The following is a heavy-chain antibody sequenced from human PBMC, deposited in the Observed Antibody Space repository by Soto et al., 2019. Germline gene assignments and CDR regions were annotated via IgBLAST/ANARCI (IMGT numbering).Heavy chain of an antibody. D-gene: IGHD2-2*01. V-gene: IGHV3-30*18. CDR2: ISYDGSNK. J-gene: IGHJ6*02. CDR3: AKGPAILLVPAAMNYYYGMDV. Sequence: QVQLVESGGGVVQPGRSLRISCAASGFTFSSYGMHWVRQAPGKGLEWVAVISYDGSNKYYADSVKGRFTISRDNSKNTLYLQMNSLRAEDTAVYYCAKGPAILLVPAAMNYYYGMDVWGQGTTVTVSS. CDR1: GFTFSSYG.